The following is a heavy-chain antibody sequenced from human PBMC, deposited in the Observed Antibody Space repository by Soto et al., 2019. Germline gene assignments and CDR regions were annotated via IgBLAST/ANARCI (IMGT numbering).Heavy chain of an antibody. CDR3: ARETVVTHFDY. V-gene: IGHV1-69*08. CDR1: GGTFSSYT. D-gene: IGHD2-21*02. CDR2: IIPILGIA. Sequence: QVQLVQSGAEVKKPGSSVKVSCKASGGTFSSYTISWVRQAPGQGLEWMGRIIPILGIANYAQKFQGRVTITADKSTSTAYMELSSLRSEDTAVYYWARETVVTHFDYWGQGTLVTVSS. J-gene: IGHJ4*02.